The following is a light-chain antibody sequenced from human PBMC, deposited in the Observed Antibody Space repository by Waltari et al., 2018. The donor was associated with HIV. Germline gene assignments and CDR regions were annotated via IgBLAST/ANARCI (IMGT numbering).Light chain of an antibody. J-gene: IGLJ1*01. CDR1: SGYINYE. CDR2: VGTGGIVG. CDR3: GADHGSGTNFMYV. Sequence: QPALTQTPFASASLGTSVTLTCTLSSGYINYEVDWYQQRPGKGPRLVMRVGTGGIVGSKGDVIPDRFSVMASGLNRYLTIKNIQEEDASAYYCGADHGSGTNFMYVFGTGTKVTV. V-gene: IGLV9-49*01.